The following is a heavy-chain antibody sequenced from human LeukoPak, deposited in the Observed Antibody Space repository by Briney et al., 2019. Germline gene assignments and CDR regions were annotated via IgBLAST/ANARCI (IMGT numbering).Heavy chain of an antibody. D-gene: IGHD3-22*01. CDR3: ARDLYYYESSGYPAGYFQY. J-gene: IGHJ1*01. CDR2: ISSGGSII. Sequence: GGSLRLSCAASGLTFSDYYMSWIRQAPGKGLEWGSYISSGGSIIYYADSVEGRFTIARDSVKNSLYLQMNSLRAVDTAVYYCARDLYYYESSGYPAGYFQYWGQGTLVTVSS. CDR1: GLTFSDYY. V-gene: IGHV3-11*01.